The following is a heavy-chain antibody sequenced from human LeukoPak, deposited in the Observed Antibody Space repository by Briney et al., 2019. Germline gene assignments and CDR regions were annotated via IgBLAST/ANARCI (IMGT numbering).Heavy chain of an antibody. J-gene: IGHJ6*03. Sequence: SQTLPLTCAISGDSVSSNSAAWNWIRQSPSRGLEWLGRTYYRSKWYNDYAVSVKSRITINPDTSKNQFSLQLNSVTPEDTAVYYCAREHYSSSSGYYYYYMDVWGKGTTVTVSS. CDR1: GDSVSSNSAA. CDR2: TYYRSKWYN. CDR3: AREHYSSSSGYYYYYMDV. V-gene: IGHV6-1*01. D-gene: IGHD6-6*01.